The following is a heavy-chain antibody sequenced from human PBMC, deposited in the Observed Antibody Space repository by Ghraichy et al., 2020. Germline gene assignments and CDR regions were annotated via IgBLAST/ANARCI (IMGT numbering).Heavy chain of an antibody. CDR1: GFTFSSYW. J-gene: IGHJ3*02. V-gene: IGHV3-74*01. Sequence: GGSLRLSCAASGFTFSSYWMHWVRQAPGKGLVWVSRINSDGSSTSYADSVKGRFTISRDNAKNTLYLQMNSLRAEDTAVYYCARTRVGDAFDIWGQGTMVTVSS. D-gene: IGHD1-26*01. CDR3: ARTRVGDAFDI. CDR2: INSDGSST.